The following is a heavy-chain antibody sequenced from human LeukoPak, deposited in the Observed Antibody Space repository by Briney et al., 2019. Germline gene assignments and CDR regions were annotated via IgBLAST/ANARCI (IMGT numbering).Heavy chain of an antibody. CDR2: INPNSGGT. CDR1: GYTFTSYG. CDR3: ARVDYSSSSFGYFDY. V-gene: IGHV1-2*02. D-gene: IGHD6-6*01. Sequence: ASVKVSCKASGYTFTSYGISWVRQAPGQGLEWMGWINPNSGGTNYAQKFQGRVTMTRDTSISTAYMELSRLRSDDTAVYYCARVDYSSSSFGYFDYWGQGTLVTVSS. J-gene: IGHJ4*02.